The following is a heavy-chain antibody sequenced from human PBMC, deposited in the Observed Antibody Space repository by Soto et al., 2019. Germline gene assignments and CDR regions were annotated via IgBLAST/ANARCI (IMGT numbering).Heavy chain of an antibody. CDR2: ISSSGSTI. CDR1: GFTFSSYE. D-gene: IGHD6-13*01. V-gene: IGHV3-48*03. CDR3: ARDVHSSWYYFDY. Sequence: EVQLVESGGGLVQPGGSLRLSCAASGFTFSSYEMSWVRQAPGKGLEWVSYISSSGSTIYYADSVKGRFTISRDNAKNSLYLQMNSLRAEDTAVYYCARDVHSSWYYFDYWGQGTLVTVSS. J-gene: IGHJ4*02.